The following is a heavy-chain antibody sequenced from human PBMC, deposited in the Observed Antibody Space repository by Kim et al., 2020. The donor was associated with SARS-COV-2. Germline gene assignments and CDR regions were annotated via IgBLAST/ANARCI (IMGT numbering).Heavy chain of an antibody. V-gene: IGHV4-39*01. CDR3: ARHAGHSGYEGSVRPNWFCH. J-gene: IGHJ5*02. CDR1: GGSISSSSYY. Sequence: SETLSLTCTVSGGSISSSSYYWGWIRQPPGKGLEWIGSIYYSGSTYYNLSLKSRVTISVDTPKNQLSLKLSSVTAADTAVYYCARHAGHSGYEGSVRPNWFCHWGQGTLVTVSS. D-gene: IGHD5-12*01. CDR2: IYYSGST.